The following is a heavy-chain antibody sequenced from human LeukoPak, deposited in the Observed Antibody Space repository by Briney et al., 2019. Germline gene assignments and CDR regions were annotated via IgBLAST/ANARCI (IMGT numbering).Heavy chain of an antibody. CDR3: ARLRFGDYPYYFDY. V-gene: IGHV4-61*01. CDR1: GVSVSSGSSY. J-gene: IGHJ4*02. D-gene: IGHD3-10*01. Sequence: SETLSLTCTVSGVSVSSGSSYWSWVRQPPGKGLEWIGYMYYTGSTNYYPSLKSRVTISINTSTNQFSLKLSSVTAADRAVYYCARLRFGDYPYYFDYWGQGTLVTVSS. CDR2: MYYTGST.